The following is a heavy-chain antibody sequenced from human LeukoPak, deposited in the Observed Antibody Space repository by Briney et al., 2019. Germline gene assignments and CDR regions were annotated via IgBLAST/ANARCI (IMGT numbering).Heavy chain of an antibody. CDR3: ARDRVGATTNFDY. D-gene: IGHD1-26*01. CDR2: ISYDGSNK. J-gene: IGHJ4*02. V-gene: IGHV3-30*03. CDR1: GFTFSSYG. Sequence: PGGSLRLSCAASGFTFSSYGMHWVRQAPGKGLEWVAVISYDGSNKYYADSVKGRFTISRDNSKNTLYLQMNSLRAEDTAVYYCARDRVGATTNFDYWGQGTLVTVSS.